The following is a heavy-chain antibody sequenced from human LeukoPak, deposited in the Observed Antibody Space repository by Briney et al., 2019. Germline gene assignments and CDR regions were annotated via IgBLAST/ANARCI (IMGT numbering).Heavy chain of an antibody. CDR2: ISSSGSTI. CDR3: ARVFRDYYDSSGSDYFDY. J-gene: IGHJ4*02. D-gene: IGHD3-22*01. V-gene: IGHV3-48*04. Sequence: GGSLRLSCAASGFTFSSYSMNWVRQAPGKGLEWVSFISSSGSTIYYADSVKGRFTISRDNAKNSLYLQMNSLRAEDTAVYYCARVFRDYYDSSGSDYFDYWGQGTLVTVSS. CDR1: GFTFSSYS.